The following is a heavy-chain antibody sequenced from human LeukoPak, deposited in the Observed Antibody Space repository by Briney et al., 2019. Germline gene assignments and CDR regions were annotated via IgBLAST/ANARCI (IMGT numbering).Heavy chain of an antibody. V-gene: IGHV4-34*01. D-gene: IGHD3-22*01. CDR3: ARDHYYYESSGQVLVP. J-gene: IGHJ5*02. CDR1: GGSFSVYY. Sequence: SETLSLTCAVYGGSFSVYYWSWIRQPPGKGLEWIGEINHSGSTNYNPSLKSRVTISVDTSKNQFSLKLSSVTAADTAVYYCARDHYYYESSGQVLVPWGQGTLVTVSS. CDR2: INHSGST.